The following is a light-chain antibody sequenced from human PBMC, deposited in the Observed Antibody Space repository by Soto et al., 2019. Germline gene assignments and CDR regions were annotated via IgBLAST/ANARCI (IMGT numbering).Light chain of an antibody. V-gene: IGLV2-14*03. CDR3: SSHTSSTLVV. CDR1: SSDVGAYNY. Sequence: QSVLTQPASVSGSPGQSITISCAGTSSDVGAYNYVSWYQQHPGKAPKLMIHDVSNRPSGVSNRFSGSKSGNTASLTISGLQAEDEADYYCSSHTSSTLVVFGGGTKLTV. J-gene: IGLJ2*01. CDR2: DVS.